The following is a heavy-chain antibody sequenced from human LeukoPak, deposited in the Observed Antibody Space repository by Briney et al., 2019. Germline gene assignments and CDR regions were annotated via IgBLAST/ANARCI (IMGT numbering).Heavy chain of an antibody. CDR2: IYITGCT. Sequence: SETLSLTCSFAGGFIINYYWSWMRQSAGPGLEGVGGIYITGCTTYNPSLQSRLSMSVDTSKNQFSLRLRSVSAADTAVYYCARLKYYDSTGYSPGYYMDVWGKGITVTVSS. J-gene: IGHJ6*03. V-gene: IGHV4-4*07. CDR1: GGFIINYY. D-gene: IGHD3-22*01. CDR3: ARLKYYDSTGYSPGYYMDV.